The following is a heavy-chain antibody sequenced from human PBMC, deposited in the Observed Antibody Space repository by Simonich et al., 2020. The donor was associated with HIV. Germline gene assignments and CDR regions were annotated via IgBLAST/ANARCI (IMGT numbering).Heavy chain of an antibody. J-gene: IGHJ4*02. Sequence: QVQLVESGGGVVQPGMSLRLSCAASGFTFSSYAMHWVRQAPGKGLEWVAVISYDGSNKYYADSVKGRFTISRDNSKNTLYLRMNSLRAEDTAVYYCASGGSISSVWADDYWGQGTLVTVSS. D-gene: IGHD3-3*02. V-gene: IGHV3-30*07. CDR2: ISYDGSNK. CDR1: GFTFSSYA. CDR3: ASGGSISSVWADDY.